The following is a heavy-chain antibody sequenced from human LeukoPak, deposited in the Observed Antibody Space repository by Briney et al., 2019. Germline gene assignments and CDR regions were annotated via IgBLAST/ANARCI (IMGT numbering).Heavy chain of an antibody. Sequence: PGGSLRLSCAASGFTLTSYNMNWVRQAPGKGLEWVSSITSSSDYIYYADSVKGRFTISRDNSKNTLYLQMNSLRAEDTAIYYCAKSRGSYWVPEFDYWGQGTLVTVSS. CDR2: ITSSSDYI. CDR1: GFTLTSYN. J-gene: IGHJ4*02. V-gene: IGHV3-21*04. CDR3: AKSRGSYWVPEFDY. D-gene: IGHD1-26*01.